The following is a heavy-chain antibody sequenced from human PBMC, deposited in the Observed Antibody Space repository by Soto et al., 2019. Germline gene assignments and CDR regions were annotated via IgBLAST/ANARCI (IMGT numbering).Heavy chain of an antibody. CDR3: ARDLAAAGNVDY. J-gene: IGHJ4*02. CDR2: ISYDGSNK. CDR1: GFTFSSYA. Sequence: PGGSLRLSCAASGFTFSSYAMHWVRQAPGKGLEWVAVISYDGSNKYYADSVKGRFTISRDNSKNTLYLQMNSLRAEDTAVYYCARDLAAAGNVDYWGQGTLVTVSS. V-gene: IGHV3-30-3*01. D-gene: IGHD6-13*01.